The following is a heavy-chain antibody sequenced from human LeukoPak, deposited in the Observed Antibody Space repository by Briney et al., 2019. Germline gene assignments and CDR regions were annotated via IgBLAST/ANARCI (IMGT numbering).Heavy chain of an antibody. D-gene: IGHD3-16*01. Sequence: PSETLSLTCTVSGGSISSSSYCWGWIRQPPGKGLEWIGSIYYSGSTYYNPSLKSRVTISVDTSKNQFSLKLSSVTAADTAVYYCASPWGSSQDYWGQGTLVTVSS. CDR2: IYYSGST. J-gene: IGHJ4*02. CDR1: GGSISSSSYC. CDR3: ASPWGSSQDY. V-gene: IGHV4-39*01.